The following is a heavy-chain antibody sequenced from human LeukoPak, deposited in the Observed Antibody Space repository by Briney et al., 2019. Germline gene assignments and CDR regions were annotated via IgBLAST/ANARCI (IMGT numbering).Heavy chain of an antibody. Sequence: SVKVSCKASGGTFSSYAISWVRQAPGQGLEWMGRIIPILGIANYAQKFQGRVTITADKSTSTAYMELSSLRSEDTAVHYCARDYGGNSGDFDYWGQGTLVTVSS. CDR3: ARDYGGNSGDFDY. D-gene: IGHD4-23*01. V-gene: IGHV1-69*04. CDR2: IIPILGIA. CDR1: GGTFSSYA. J-gene: IGHJ4*02.